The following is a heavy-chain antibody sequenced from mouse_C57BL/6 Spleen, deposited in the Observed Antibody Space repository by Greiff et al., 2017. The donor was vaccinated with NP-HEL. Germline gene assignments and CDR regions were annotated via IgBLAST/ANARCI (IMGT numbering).Heavy chain of an antibody. Sequence: EVQGVESGEGLVKPGGSLKLSCAASGFTFSSYAMSWVRQTPEKRLEWVAYISSGGDYIYYADTVKGRFTISRDNARNTLYLQMSSLKSEDTAMYYCTREDYGSRSAYWGQGTLVTVSA. V-gene: IGHV5-9-1*02. CDR3: TREDYGSRSAY. J-gene: IGHJ3*01. CDR1: GFTFSSYA. D-gene: IGHD1-1*01. CDR2: ISSGGDYI.